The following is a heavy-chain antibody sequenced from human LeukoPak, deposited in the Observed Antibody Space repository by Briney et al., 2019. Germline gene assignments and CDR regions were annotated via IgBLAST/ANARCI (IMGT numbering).Heavy chain of an antibody. D-gene: IGHD3-22*01. J-gene: IGHJ4*02. CDR2: IYSGGST. CDR1: GFTVSSNY. Sequence: GGSLRLSCAASGFTVSSNYMSWVRQAPGEGLEWVSVIYSGGSTYYADSVKGRFTISRDNSKNTLYLQMNSLRAEDTAVYYCAREVYDSSGYYLDYWGQGTLVTVSS. V-gene: IGHV3-53*01. CDR3: AREVYDSSGYYLDY.